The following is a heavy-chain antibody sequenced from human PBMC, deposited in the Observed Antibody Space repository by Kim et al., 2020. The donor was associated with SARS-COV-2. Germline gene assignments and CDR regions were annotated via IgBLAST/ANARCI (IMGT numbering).Heavy chain of an antibody. D-gene: IGHD6-6*01. V-gene: IGHV3-30*02. Sequence: YADPVKGRFTISRDNSKNTLYLQMNSLRAEDTAVYYCAKDRLGSSSSGFNYWGQGTLVTVSS. CDR3: AKDRLGSSSSGFNY. J-gene: IGHJ4*02.